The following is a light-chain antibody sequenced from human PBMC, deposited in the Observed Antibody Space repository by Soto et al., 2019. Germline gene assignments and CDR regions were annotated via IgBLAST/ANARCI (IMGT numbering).Light chain of an antibody. V-gene: IGKV3-11*01. CDR1: QSVGKS. Sequence: EIVLTQSPATLSLSPGERATLYCRASQSVGKSLAWYQHKPGRAPRLLLYSTSIRLPGVPARFSGSGCKSDFTLTISSLEPEDFAVYFCQQGSTWPVFTFGPGTTLDL. CDR3: QQGSTWPVFT. CDR2: STS. J-gene: IGKJ3*01.